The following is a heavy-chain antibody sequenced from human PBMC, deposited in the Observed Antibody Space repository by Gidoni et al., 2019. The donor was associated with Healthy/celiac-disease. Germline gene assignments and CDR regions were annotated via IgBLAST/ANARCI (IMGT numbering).Heavy chain of an antibody. CDR3: AREDCSSTSCYQVGY. D-gene: IGHD2-2*01. CDR2: IYHSGST. V-gene: IGHV4-38-2*02. Sequence: QVQLQESGPGLVKPSETLSLTCTVSGYSISSGYYWGWIRQPPGKGLEWIGSIYHSGSTYYNPSLKSRVTISVDTSKNQFSLKLSSVTAADTAVYYCAREDCSSTSCYQVGYWGQGTLVTVSS. J-gene: IGHJ4*02. CDR1: GYSISSGYY.